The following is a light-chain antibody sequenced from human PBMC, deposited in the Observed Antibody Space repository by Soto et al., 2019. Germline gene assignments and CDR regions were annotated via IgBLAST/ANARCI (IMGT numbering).Light chain of an antibody. Sequence: EIVLTQSPATRSFSPGERATLSCRARQSVTGYFAWYQQKPGQAPRILIYDAFNRATGIPARFTGSGSGKDFPLTISSLEPEDFAVYYCQQRSNWPLVTFGQGTKLEIK. J-gene: IGKJ2*01. CDR3: QQRSNWPLVT. V-gene: IGKV3-11*01. CDR1: QSVTGY. CDR2: DAF.